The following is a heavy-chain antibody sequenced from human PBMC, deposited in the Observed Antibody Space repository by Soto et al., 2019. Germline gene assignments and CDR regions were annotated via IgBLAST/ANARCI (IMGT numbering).Heavy chain of an antibody. V-gene: IGHV4-34*01. CDR3: ARHSSSSQFGWSRYYYYGMDV. CDR2: INHSGST. Sequence: SETLSLTCAVYGGSFSGYYWSWIRQPPGKGLEWIGEINHSGSTNYNPSLKSRVTISVDTSKNQFSLKLSSVTAADTAVYYCARHSSSSQFGWSRYYYYGMDVWGQGTTVTVSS. D-gene: IGHD6-6*01. J-gene: IGHJ6*02. CDR1: GGSFSGYY.